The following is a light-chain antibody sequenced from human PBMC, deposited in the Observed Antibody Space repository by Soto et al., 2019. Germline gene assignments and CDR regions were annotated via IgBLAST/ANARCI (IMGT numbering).Light chain of an antibody. CDR1: QSVSINY. V-gene: IGKV3-20*01. CDR2: GAS. Sequence: EIVLTQSPGTLSLSPGERATLSCRASQSVSINYLAWYQQKPGQAPRLLIYGASSRATGIPDRFSGSGSGTDFTLTISRLEPEDLALYYCQQYASSPVYTFGQGTKLEIK. J-gene: IGKJ2*01. CDR3: QQYASSPVYT.